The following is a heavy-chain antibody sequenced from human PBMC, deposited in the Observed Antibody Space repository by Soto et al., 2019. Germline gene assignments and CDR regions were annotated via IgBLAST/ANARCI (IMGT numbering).Heavy chain of an antibody. D-gene: IGHD3-10*01. CDR3: ARDSGYGSRASVNHYLDY. Sequence: EVQLEESGGGLVQPGGSLRLSCAASGFTFGSYWMSWVRQAPGKGPEWLATIKWDASEKKYVDSVKGRFTTSRDNAKNALYLQMDSLRAEDTAVYYFARDSGYGSRASVNHYLDYWGQGTLVTVSS. CDR1: GFTFGSYW. J-gene: IGHJ4*01. V-gene: IGHV3-7*01. CDR2: IKWDASEK.